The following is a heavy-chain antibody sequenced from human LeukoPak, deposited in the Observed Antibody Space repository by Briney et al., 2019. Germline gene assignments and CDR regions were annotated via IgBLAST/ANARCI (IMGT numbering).Heavy chain of an antibody. Sequence: VALVKVSCKASGYTFTSYGISWVRQATGQGLEWMGWMNPNSGNTGYAQKFQGRVTITRNTSISTAYMELSSLRSEDTAVYYCARGSTGYYYYYYMDVWGKGTTVTVSS. CDR3: ARGSTGYYYYYYMDV. D-gene: IGHD3-10*01. CDR1: GYTFTSYG. V-gene: IGHV1-8*03. J-gene: IGHJ6*03. CDR2: MNPNSGNT.